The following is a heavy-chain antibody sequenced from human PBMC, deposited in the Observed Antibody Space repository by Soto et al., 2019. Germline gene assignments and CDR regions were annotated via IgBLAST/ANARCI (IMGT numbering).Heavy chain of an antibody. CDR2: INPNSVGS. V-gene: IGHV1-2*02. J-gene: IGHJ5*02. D-gene: IGHD1-1*01. Sequence: ASVKVSCKASAYTFTDYYLHWVRQAPGQGLEWMGWINPNSVGSYFAQKFLGRVTMTRDTSITTAYMELSRLRSDDTAVYYCARALPEIRMMEGGSFDPWGQGTVVTVSS. CDR1: AYTFTDYY. CDR3: ARALPEIRMMEGGSFDP.